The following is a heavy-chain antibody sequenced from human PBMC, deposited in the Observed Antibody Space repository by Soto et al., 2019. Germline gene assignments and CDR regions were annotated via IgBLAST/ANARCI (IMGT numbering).Heavy chain of an antibody. CDR2: VYFVGNS. CDR3: ARGLNTAMDPYFDY. D-gene: IGHD5-18*01. J-gene: IGHJ4*02. Sequence: SETLSLTCTVSGDSISSARYFWGWIRQPPGKGPDWIGSVYFVGNSYSNPSLKSRVSISVDASKNQFSLRLSSMTAADTAVYYCARGLNTAMDPYFDYWGQGTLVTVSS. CDR1: GDSISSARYF. V-gene: IGHV4-39*01.